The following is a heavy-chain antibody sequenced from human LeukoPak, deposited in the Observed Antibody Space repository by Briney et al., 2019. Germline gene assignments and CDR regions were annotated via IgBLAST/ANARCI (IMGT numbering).Heavy chain of an antibody. V-gene: IGHV3-30*15. J-gene: IGHJ4*02. CDR2: MSLDGSSI. D-gene: IGHD3-9*01. CDR3: ARDRGKLRYLDL. Sequence: GGSLRLSCVASGFAFNTQAMHWVRQAPGKGLEWLAVMSLDGSSIYYADSVRGRFTISRDNSKNTLFLQMSSLRVEDTAVYYCARDRGKLRYLDLWGQGTLLAVSS. CDR1: GFAFNTQA.